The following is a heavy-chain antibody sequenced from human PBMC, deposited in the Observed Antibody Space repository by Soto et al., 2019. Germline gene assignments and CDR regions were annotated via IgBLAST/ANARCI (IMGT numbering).Heavy chain of an antibody. V-gene: IGHV4-38-2*02. J-gene: IGHJ6*02. CDR2: IFHSGVT. D-gene: IGHD3-16*01. CDR1: SYSISSGSF. Sequence: PSETLSLTCSVSSYSISSGSFWGWIRQPPGKGLEWIGSIFHSGVTYYTPSLKSRVAISVDTSKNQFSLMLTSVTAADTAVYYCARERVVLVRASVRVWDEYQYYGLDVWGQGTTVTVSS. CDR3: ARERVVLVRASVRVWDEYQYYGLDV.